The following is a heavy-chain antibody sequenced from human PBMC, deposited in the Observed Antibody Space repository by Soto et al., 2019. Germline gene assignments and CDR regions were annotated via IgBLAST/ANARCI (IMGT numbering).Heavy chain of an antibody. CDR1: GGTFSNYV. V-gene: IGHV1-69*01. CDR2: SIPLFGTT. CDR3: EIDVGSGEWSVV. Sequence: QVQLVQSGTEVKKPGSSAKVSCKASGGTFSNYVISWVRQAPGQGLEWMGGSIPLFGTTDYAKKFQGRIAITADESTTTVYMDLSSLRFEYTAVYFGEIDVGSGEWSVVWGQGTKVIVSS. D-gene: IGHD3-10*01. J-gene: IGHJ6*02.